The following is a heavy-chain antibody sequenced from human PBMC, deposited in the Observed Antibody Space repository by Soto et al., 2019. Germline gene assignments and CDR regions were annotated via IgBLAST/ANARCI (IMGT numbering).Heavy chain of an antibody. CDR2: IDWDDDK. CDR1: GFSLSTSGMR. CDR3: ARMFHCSGGTCPFDY. J-gene: IGHJ4*02. D-gene: IGHD2-15*01. V-gene: IGHV2-70*04. Sequence: SGPTLVNPTQTLTLTCTFSGFSLSTSGMRVSWIRQPPGKALEWLARIDWDDDKFYNTSLKTRLTISKDSSKNQVVLTMTNMDPVDTATYYCARMFHCSGGTCPFDYWGKGALGTVSS.